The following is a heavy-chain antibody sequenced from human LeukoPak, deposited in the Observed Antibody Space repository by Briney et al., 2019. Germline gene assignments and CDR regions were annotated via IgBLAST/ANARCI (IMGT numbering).Heavy chain of an antibody. CDR3: ASPIVVVVATTGVDAFDI. J-gene: IGHJ3*02. D-gene: IGHD2-21*01. Sequence: ASVKVSCKASGYTFTSYDINWVRQVTGQGLEWMGWMNPNSGNTGFAQKFQGRVTMTTNTSISTAYMELSSLRSEDAAVYYCASPIVVVVATTGVDAFDIWGQGTMVTVSS. V-gene: IGHV1-8*01. CDR2: MNPNSGNT. CDR1: GYTFTSYD.